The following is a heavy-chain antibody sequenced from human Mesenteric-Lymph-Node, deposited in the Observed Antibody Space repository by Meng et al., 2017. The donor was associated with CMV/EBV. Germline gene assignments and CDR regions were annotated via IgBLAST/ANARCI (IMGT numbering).Heavy chain of an antibody. CDR3: ARRLYSGYCSGGSCPNWFDP. V-gene: IGHV5-51*01. CDR2: IYPGDSDT. CDR1: GYSFTSYW. Sequence: GESLKISCKGSGYSFTSYWIGWVRQMPGKGLEWMGIIYPGDSDTRYSPSFQGQVTISADKSISTAYLQWSSLKASDTAMYYCARRLYSGYCSGGSCPNWFDPWGQGTLVTVSS. D-gene: IGHD2-15*01. J-gene: IGHJ5*02.